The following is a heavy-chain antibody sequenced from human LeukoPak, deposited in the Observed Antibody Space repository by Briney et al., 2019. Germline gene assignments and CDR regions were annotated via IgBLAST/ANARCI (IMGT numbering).Heavy chain of an antibody. Sequence: SETLSLTCAVSGGSISPYYWSWIRQPPGKGLEWIGYIYYSGSTNYNPSLKSRVTISVDTSKNQFSLKLSSVTAADTAVYYCARAFYPGYYSYMAVWGKGTTVTVSS. J-gene: IGHJ6*03. V-gene: IGHV4-59*01. CDR1: GGSISPYY. D-gene: IGHD3-3*02. CDR2: IYYSGST. CDR3: ARAFYPGYYSYMAV.